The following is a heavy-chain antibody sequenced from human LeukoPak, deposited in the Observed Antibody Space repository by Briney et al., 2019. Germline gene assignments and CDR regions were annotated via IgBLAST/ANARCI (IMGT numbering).Heavy chain of an antibody. V-gene: IGHV1-18*01. Sequence: ASVKVSCKASGYTFTSYGISWVRQAPGQGLEWMGWISAYNGNTNYAQKLQGRVTMTEDTSTDTAYMELNSLRSEDTAVYYCATDLHRIVGATLLDYWGQGTLVTVSS. CDR1: GYTFTSYG. CDR2: ISAYNGNT. CDR3: ATDLHRIVGATLLDY. J-gene: IGHJ4*02. D-gene: IGHD1-26*01.